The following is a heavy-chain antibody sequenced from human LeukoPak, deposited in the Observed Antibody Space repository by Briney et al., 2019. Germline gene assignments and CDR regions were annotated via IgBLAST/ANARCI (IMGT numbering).Heavy chain of an antibody. Sequence: PGGSLRPSCAASGFTFSSYWMHWVRQAPGKGLVWVSRIKGDGSETNYADSVKGRFTVSRDNAKNTLYLQMNSLRAEDTAVYYCARDGDGWNFDYWGQGTLVTVSS. J-gene: IGHJ4*02. CDR2: IKGDGSET. D-gene: IGHD5-24*01. CDR3: ARDGDGWNFDY. CDR1: GFTFSSYW. V-gene: IGHV3-74*01.